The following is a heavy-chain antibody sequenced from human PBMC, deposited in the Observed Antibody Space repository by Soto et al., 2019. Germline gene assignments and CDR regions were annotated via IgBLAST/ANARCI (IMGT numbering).Heavy chain of an antibody. Sequence: EVQLVQAGGGLVQPGGSLRLSCAASGFTFSSYAMHWVRQAPGKGLEYASAISKDGGFTYYADSVKGRFTISRDNSKNMVYLQMGSLRVEDMAVYYGARGERNGAISAGMHDYWGQGALVTVSS. V-gene: IGHV3-64*07. CDR1: GFTFSSYA. J-gene: IGHJ4*02. CDR3: ARGERNGAISAGMHDY. CDR2: ISKDGGFT. D-gene: IGHD2-2*01.